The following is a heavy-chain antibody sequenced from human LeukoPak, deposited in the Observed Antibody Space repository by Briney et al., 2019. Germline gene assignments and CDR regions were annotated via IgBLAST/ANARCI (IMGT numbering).Heavy chain of an antibody. V-gene: IGHV4-59*12. CDR2: IYHSGST. D-gene: IGHD3-3*01. Sequence: PSETLSLTCTVSGGSISSYYWSWIRQPPGKGLEWIGYIYHSGSTYYNPSLKSRVTISVDRSKNQFSLKLSSVTAADTAVYYCASSAYYDFWSGSSWGQGTLVTVSS. CDR3: ASSAYYDFWSGSS. CDR1: GGSISSYY. J-gene: IGHJ5*02.